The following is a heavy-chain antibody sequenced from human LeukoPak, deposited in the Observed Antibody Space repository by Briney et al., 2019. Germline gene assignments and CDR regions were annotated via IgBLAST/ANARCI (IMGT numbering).Heavy chain of an antibody. CDR1: GFTFSSYA. CDR3: AKVGPGATIIAEYFQH. D-gene: IGHD1-26*01. J-gene: IGHJ1*01. CDR2: ISGSGGST. Sequence: GGSLRLSCAASGFTFSSYAMSWVHQAPGKGLEWVSAISGSGGSTYYADSVKGRFTISRDNSKNTLYLQMNSLRAEDTAVYYCAKVGPGATIIAEYFQHWGQGTLVTVSS. V-gene: IGHV3-23*01.